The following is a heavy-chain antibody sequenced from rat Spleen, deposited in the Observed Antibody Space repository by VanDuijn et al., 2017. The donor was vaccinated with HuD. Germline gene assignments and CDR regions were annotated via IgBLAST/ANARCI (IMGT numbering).Heavy chain of an antibody. Sequence: EVQLQESGPGLVKPSQSLSLTCSVTVYSITTNYWDWIRKFPGNKMEWIGHISYSGSTSYNPSLKSRISITRDTSKNQFFPQLNSVTTEDTATYYCARHGYNSYFDYWGQGVMVTVSS. CDR1: VYSITTNY. CDR3: ARHGYNSYFDY. D-gene: IGHD1-9*01. J-gene: IGHJ2*01. V-gene: IGHV3-1*01. CDR2: ISYSGST.